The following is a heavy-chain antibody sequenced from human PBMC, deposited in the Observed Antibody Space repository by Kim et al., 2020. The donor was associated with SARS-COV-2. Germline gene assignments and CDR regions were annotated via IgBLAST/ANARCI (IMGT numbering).Heavy chain of an antibody. V-gene: IGHV3-30*04. J-gene: IGHJ5*02. Sequence: GGSLRLSCAASGFTFSSYAMHWVRQAPGKGLEWVAVISYDGSNKYYADSVKGRFTISRDNSKNTLYLQMNSLRAEDTAVYYCARDGGGYYDIKGWFDPWGQGTLVTVSS. CDR2: ISYDGSNK. CDR3: ARDGGGYYDIKGWFDP. D-gene: IGHD3-22*01. CDR1: GFTFSSYA.